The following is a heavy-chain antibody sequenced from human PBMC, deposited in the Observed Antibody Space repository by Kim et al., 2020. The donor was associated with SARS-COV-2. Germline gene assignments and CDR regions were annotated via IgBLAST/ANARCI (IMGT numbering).Heavy chain of an antibody. CDR3: AKDMSSSVWTGFDP. J-gene: IGHJ5*02. Sequence: AESGKGPLTISNDTAKNSLYLHMNSLRAEDTALYYCAKDMSSSVWTGFDPWGQGTLVTVSS. D-gene: IGHD3-16*01. V-gene: IGHV3-9*01.